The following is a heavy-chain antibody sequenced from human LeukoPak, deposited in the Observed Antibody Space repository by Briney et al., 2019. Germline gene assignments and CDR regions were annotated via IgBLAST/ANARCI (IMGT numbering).Heavy chain of an antibody. D-gene: IGHD3-22*01. CDR2: INTNSRTI. J-gene: IGHJ4*02. CDR3: ARDYYDSSPADY. V-gene: IGHV3-48*04. CDR1: GFTFSDYS. Sequence: GGSLRLSCAVSGFTFSDYSMNWVRQAPGKGLEWISYINTNSRTIYYADSVKGRFTISRDNAKNSLYLQMNSLRAEDTAVYYCARDYYDSSPADYWGQGTLVTVSS.